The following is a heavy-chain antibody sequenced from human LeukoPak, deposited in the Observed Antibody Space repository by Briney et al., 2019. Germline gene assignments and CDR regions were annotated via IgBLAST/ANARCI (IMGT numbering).Heavy chain of an antibody. CDR2: IYYTGNT. D-gene: IGHD3-10*01. Sequence: PSETLSLTCAVSGGSTSGSGSYWAWIRQPPGKGLEWIGSIYYTGNTYYNPSLKSRVTISVDTSKSQFSLKLSSVTAADTAVYYCARGTMVRGVIILSYYFDYWGQGTLVTVSS. CDR3: ARGTMVRGVIILSYYFDY. J-gene: IGHJ4*02. V-gene: IGHV4-39*01. CDR1: GGSTSGSGSY.